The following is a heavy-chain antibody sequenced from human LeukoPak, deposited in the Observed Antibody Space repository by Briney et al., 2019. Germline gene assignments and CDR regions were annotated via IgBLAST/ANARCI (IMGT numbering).Heavy chain of an antibody. V-gene: IGHV4-34*01. CDR3: ARDSTPTYYSGTYYFEY. J-gene: IGHJ4*02. CDR1: GGSFSGYY. Sequence: SETLSLTCAVYGGSFSGYYWSWIRQPPGKGLEWIGEINHSGSTNYNPSLKSRVTISVDTSKNQFSLKLSSVTAADTAVYYCARDSTPTYYSGTYYFEYWGQGTLVTVSS. CDR2: INHSGST. D-gene: IGHD1-26*01.